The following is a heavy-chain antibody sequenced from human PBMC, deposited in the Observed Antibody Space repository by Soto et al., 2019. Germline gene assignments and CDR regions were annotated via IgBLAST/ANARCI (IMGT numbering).Heavy chain of an antibody. V-gene: IGHV4-39*01. J-gene: IGHJ4*02. CDR3: ARLLARGTPFDY. CDR1: GGSISSSSYY. Sequence: QLQLQESGPGLVKPSETLSLTCTVSGGSISSSSYYWGWIRQPPGKGLEWIGSIYYSGSTYYNPSLKSRVTISVDTSKNQFSLKLSSVTAADTAVYYCARLLARGTPFDYWGQGTLVTVSS. D-gene: IGHD1-1*01. CDR2: IYYSGST.